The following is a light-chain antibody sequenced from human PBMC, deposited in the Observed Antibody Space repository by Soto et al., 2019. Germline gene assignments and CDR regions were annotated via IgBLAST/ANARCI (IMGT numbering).Light chain of an antibody. CDR1: QSISSW. CDR2: KAS. CDR3: QQYNSQWT. J-gene: IGKJ1*01. Sequence: DIQMTQSPSTLSASVGDRVTITCRASQSISSWLAWYQQKPGRAPKLLIYKASSLKSGVPSRFSGSGSGTEFTLTISSLQPDDFATYYCQQYNSQWTFGQGTKVEFK. V-gene: IGKV1-5*03.